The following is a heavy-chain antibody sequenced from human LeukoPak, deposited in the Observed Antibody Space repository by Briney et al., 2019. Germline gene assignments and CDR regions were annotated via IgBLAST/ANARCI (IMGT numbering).Heavy chain of an antibody. CDR2: IYSGGST. CDR1: EFSVGSNY. Sequence: GGSLRLSCAASEFSVGSNYMTWVRQAPGEGLEWVSLIYSGGSTYYADSVKGRFTISRDNSRNTLYLQVNSLRAEDTAVYYCATVYYYGSGSYFPFGFWGQGTLVTVSS. V-gene: IGHV3-66*02. J-gene: IGHJ4*02. CDR3: ATVYYYGSGSYFPFGF. D-gene: IGHD3-10*01.